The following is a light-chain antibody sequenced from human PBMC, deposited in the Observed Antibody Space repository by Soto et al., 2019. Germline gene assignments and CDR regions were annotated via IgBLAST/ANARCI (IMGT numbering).Light chain of an antibody. Sequence: GERATLSCRASPSVTNFLAWYQQKPGQAPRLLIYGAFNRATGIPARFSGSGSGTDFTLTISSLEPEDSAIYYCQQRNIWPPVTFGQGTRLEIK. CDR2: GAF. J-gene: IGKJ5*01. CDR1: PSVTNF. V-gene: IGKV3-11*01. CDR3: QQRNIWPPVT.